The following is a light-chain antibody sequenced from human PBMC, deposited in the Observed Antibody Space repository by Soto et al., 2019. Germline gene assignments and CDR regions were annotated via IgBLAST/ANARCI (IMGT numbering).Light chain of an antibody. Sequence: DIQMTQSPSSLSASIGDRVTITCRAGQSIGSHLTWYQQKPGKAPKLLIYAASSLETGVPSRFSGSASGTEFSLTISSLQPEDFATYYCQQSHSTPYTFGQGTKLEIK. CDR3: QQSHSTPYT. J-gene: IGKJ2*01. V-gene: IGKV1-39*01. CDR2: AAS. CDR1: QSIGSH.